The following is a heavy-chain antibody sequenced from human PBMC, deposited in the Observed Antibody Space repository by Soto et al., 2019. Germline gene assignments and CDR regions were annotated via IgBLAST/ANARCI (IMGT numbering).Heavy chain of an antibody. D-gene: IGHD3-10*01. V-gene: IGHV3-21*01. CDR1: GFTFSSYS. J-gene: IGHJ6*02. CDR3: AREQGSGRILYHYYGMDV. Sequence: GGSLRLSCAASGFTFSSYSMNWVRQAPGKGLEWVSSISSSSYIYYADSVKGRFTISRDNAKNSLYLQMNSLRAEDTAVYYCAREQGSGRILYHYYGMDVWAQGTTVPVSS. CDR2: ISSSSYI.